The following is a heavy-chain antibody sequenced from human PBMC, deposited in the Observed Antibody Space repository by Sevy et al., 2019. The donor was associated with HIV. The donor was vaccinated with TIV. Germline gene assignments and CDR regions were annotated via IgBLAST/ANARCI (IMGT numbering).Heavy chain of an antibody. D-gene: IGHD3-22*01. Sequence: GGCLRLSCAASGFTFSSYAMSWVRQAPGKGLEWVSAISGSGGSTYYADSVKGRFTISRDNSKNTLYLQMNSLRAEDTAVYYCARSNYYDSSGYMYYFDYWGQGTLVTVSS. J-gene: IGHJ4*02. CDR1: GFTFSSYA. CDR3: ARSNYYDSSGYMYYFDY. V-gene: IGHV3-23*01. CDR2: ISGSGGST.